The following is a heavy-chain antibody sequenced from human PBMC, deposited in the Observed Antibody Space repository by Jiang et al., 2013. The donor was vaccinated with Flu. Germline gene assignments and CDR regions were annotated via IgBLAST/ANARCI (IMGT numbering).Heavy chain of an antibody. CDR2: INHSGST. CDR3: ARVTYSYGMDV. J-gene: IGHJ6*02. V-gene: IGHV4-34*01. Sequence: LLKPSETLSLICAVYGGSFSGYYWSWIRQSPGKGLEWIGEINHSGSTNYNPSLKSRVTISVDTSKNHFSLNLRSVTAADTAVYYCARVTYSYGMDVWGQGTTVTVSS. CDR1: GGSFSGYY.